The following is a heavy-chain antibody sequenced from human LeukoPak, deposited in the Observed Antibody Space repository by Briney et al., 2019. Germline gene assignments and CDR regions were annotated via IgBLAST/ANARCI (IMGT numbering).Heavy chain of an antibody. D-gene: IGHD6-19*01. CDR1: GFTFSSYA. V-gene: IGHV3-30-3*01. CDR2: ISYDGSNK. CDR3: ARERNSGWYSPYFQH. J-gene: IGHJ1*01. Sequence: GRSLTLSCAASGFTFSSYAMHWVRQAPGKGLEGVAVISYDGSNKYYADSVKGRFTISRDNSKNTLYLQMNSLSAEDTAVYYCARERNSGWYSPYFQHWGQGTLVTVSS.